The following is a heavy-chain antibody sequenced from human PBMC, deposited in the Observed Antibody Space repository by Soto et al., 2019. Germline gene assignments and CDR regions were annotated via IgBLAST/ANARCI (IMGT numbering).Heavy chain of an antibody. V-gene: IGHV5-51*01. CDR2: IYPGDSGT. J-gene: IGHJ6*02. D-gene: IGHD3-10*01. CDR1: GYSFTSYW. Sequence: PGGSLKISCKGSGYSFTSYWIGWVRQIPGKGVEWRGIIYPGDSGTRYSPSFQGQVTISADKSSSTAYLQWSSLKASDTAMYYCARRLILFGEPGGYGIDVWGQGTTVTVSS. CDR3: ARRLILFGEPGGYGIDV.